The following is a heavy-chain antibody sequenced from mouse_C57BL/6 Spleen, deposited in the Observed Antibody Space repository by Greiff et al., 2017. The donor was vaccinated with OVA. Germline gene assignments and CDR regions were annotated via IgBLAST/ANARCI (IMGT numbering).Heavy chain of an antibody. CDR2: IHPNSGST. D-gene: IGHD2-5*01. CDR1: GYTFTSYW. CDR3: ARGSYSIGFAY. J-gene: IGHJ3*01. V-gene: IGHV1-64*01. Sequence: QVQLQQPGAELVKPGASVKLSCKASGYTFTSYWMHWVKQRPGQGLEWIGMIHPNSGSTNYNEKFKSKATLTVDKSSSTAYMQLSSLTSEDSAVYYCARGSYSIGFAYWGQGTLVTVSA.